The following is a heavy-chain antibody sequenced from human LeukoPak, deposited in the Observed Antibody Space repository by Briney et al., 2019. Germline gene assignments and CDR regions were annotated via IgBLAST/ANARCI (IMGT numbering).Heavy chain of an antibody. V-gene: IGHV3-11*01. CDR1: GFTFSDYY. CDR3: ARGLNIVVVPDYGMDV. Sequence: PGGSLRLSCAASGFTFSDYYMSWIRQAPGKGLEWVSYISSSGSTIYYAGYVKGRFTISRDNAKNSLYLQMNSLRAEDTAVYYCARGLNIVVVPDYGMDVWGQGTTVTVSS. D-gene: IGHD2-2*01. CDR2: ISSSGSTI. J-gene: IGHJ6*02.